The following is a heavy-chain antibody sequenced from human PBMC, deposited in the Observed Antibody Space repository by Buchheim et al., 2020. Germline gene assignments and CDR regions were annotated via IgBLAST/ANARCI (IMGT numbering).Heavy chain of an antibody. CDR1: GGSFSGYY. CDR2: INHSGST. J-gene: IGHJ6*02. Sequence: QVQLQQWGAGLLKPSETLSLTCAVYGGSFSGYYWSWIRQPPGKGLEWIGEINHSGSTNYNPSLKSRVTISVDTSKNQFSLKLSSVTAADTAVYYCARLPGYSYGYNYYYGMDVWGQGTT. CDR3: ARLPGYSYGYNYYYGMDV. D-gene: IGHD5-18*01. V-gene: IGHV4-34*01.